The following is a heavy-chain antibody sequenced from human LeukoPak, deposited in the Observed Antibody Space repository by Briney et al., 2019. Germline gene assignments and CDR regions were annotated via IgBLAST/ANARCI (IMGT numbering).Heavy chain of an antibody. D-gene: IGHD4-17*01. J-gene: IGHJ2*01. V-gene: IGHV3-23*01. Sequence: PGGSLSFSCAAPGFTSSNYSMNWLRQAPGKGLEWVSAISGSGGSTYYADSVKGRFTISKDNSKNTLYLQVNSLRSEDTAVYYSAKGTDYGDYDRYWYFDLWGRGTLVTVSS. CDR1: GFTSSNYS. CDR2: ISGSGGST. CDR3: AKGTDYGDYDRYWYFDL.